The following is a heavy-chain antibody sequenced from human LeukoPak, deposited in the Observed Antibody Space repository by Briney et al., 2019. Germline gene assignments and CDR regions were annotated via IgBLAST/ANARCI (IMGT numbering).Heavy chain of an antibody. D-gene: IGHD4-11*01. CDR1: GGSISSGDCY. V-gene: IGHV4-30-4*01. CDR3: ASLGGLMTTVIP. J-gene: IGHJ4*02. CDR2: IYYSGST. Sequence: SQTLSLTCTVSGGSISSGDCYWSWIRQPPGKGLEWIGYIYYSGSTYYNPSLKSRVTISVDTSKNQFSLKLSSVTAADTAVYYCASLGGLMTTVIPWGQGTLVTVSS.